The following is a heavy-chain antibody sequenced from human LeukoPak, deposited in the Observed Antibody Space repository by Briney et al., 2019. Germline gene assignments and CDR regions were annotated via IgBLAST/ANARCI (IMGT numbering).Heavy chain of an antibody. J-gene: IGHJ4*02. D-gene: IGHD3-3*01. CDR2: ISSSSSYI. V-gene: IGHV3-21*01. CDR3: ARDMRGVGYDFWSGYYNSPVNPAEESDY. CDR1: GFTFSSYS. Sequence: GGSLRLSCAASGFTFSSYSMNWVRQAPGKGLEWVSSISSSSSYIYYADSVKGRFTISRDNAKNSLYLQMNSLRAEDTAVYYCARDMRGVGYDFWSGYYNSPVNPAEESDYWGQGTLVTVSS.